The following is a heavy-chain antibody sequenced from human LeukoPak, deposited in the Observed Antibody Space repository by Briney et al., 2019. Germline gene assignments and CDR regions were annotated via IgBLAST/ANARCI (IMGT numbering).Heavy chain of an antibody. CDR2: IYYSGST. J-gene: IGHJ5*02. Sequence: SETLSLTCSVSGGSISSYYWSWLRQPPGKGLEWIGYIYYSGSTNYNPSLKSRVTISVDTSKNQFSLKLSSVTAADTAVYYCARQGTLTRGGYWLDPWGQGTLVIVSS. CDR1: GGSISSYY. D-gene: IGHD3-10*01. V-gene: IGHV4-59*01. CDR3: ARQGTLTRGGYWLDP.